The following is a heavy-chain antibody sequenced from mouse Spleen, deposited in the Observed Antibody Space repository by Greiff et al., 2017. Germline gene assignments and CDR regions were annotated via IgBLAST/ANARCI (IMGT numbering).Heavy chain of an antibody. V-gene: IGHV1-63*01. D-gene: IGHD2-1*01. J-gene: IGHJ2*01. CDR2: IYPGGGYT. Sequence: VQLQQSGAELVRPGTSVKMSCKASGYTFTNYWIGWAKQRPGHGLEWIGDIYPGGGYTYYNEKFKGKATLTADKASTTAYMQFSSLTSEDAAIYYCERGKAPHGNPCLDYRGQGTTLTVSS. CDR1: GYTFTNYW. CDR3: ERGKAPHGNPCLDY.